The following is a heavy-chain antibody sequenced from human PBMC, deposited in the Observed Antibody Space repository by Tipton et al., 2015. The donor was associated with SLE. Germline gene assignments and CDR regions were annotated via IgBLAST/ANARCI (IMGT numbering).Heavy chain of an antibody. Sequence: TLSLTCAVYGASFSGYYWNWIRQPPGKGLEWIGEINLSGSTKNNSSLKSNPSLKSRVAISVDTSKNQFSLRLSSVTAADTAVYYCARGWGYGSGSSHFDSWGQGSLATVSS. CDR2: INLSGSTKNNSSL. D-gene: IGHD3-10*01. J-gene: IGHJ4*02. CDR1: GASFSGYY. V-gene: IGHV4-34*01. CDR3: ARGWGYGSGSSHFDS.